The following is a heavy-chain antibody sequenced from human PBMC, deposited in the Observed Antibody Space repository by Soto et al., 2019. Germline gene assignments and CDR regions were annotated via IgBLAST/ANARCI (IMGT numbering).Heavy chain of an antibody. CDR1: GYTFTTYG. Sequence: QVPLVQSGAEVKKPGASVKVSCKASGYTFTTYGIHWVRQAPGQRLEWMGWINVGSGDTEYSQKFQGRVTITRDTSASTAYMELSSLRSEDTTVYYCARAIGQPSYCDYWGQGTLVTVSS. J-gene: IGHJ4*02. CDR2: INVGSGDT. D-gene: IGHD3-22*01. V-gene: IGHV1-3*01. CDR3: ARAIGQPSYCDY.